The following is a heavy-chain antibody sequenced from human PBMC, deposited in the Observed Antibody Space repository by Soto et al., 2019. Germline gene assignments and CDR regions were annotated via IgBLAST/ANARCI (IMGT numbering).Heavy chain of an antibody. CDR3: ARQARRGSGWYLNWFDP. CDR1: GGSISSSSYY. J-gene: IGHJ5*02. CDR2: IYYSGST. D-gene: IGHD6-19*01. V-gene: IGHV4-39*01. Sequence: SETLSLTCTVSGGSISSSSYYWGWIRQPPGKGLEWIGSIYYSGSTYYNPSLKSRVTISVDTSKNQFSLKLSSVTAADTAVYYCARQARRGSGWYLNWFDPWGQGTLVTVSS.